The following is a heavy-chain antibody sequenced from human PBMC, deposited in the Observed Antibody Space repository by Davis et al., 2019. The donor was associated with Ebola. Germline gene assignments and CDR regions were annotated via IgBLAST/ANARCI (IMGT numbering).Heavy chain of an antibody. V-gene: IGHV5-51*01. D-gene: IGHD1-1*01. J-gene: IGHJ3*02. CDR3: ASRRRPITGMDDGFDI. CDR2: IYTGDSDT. Sequence: GGSLRFSCKGSGYMFPNYWIAWVRQMPGKGLEWMGIIYTGDSDTRYSPSFRGQVTISADKSFKTAFLQWSSLKASDTAIYYCASRRRPITGMDDGFDIWGQGTMVTVSS. CDR1: GYMFPNYW.